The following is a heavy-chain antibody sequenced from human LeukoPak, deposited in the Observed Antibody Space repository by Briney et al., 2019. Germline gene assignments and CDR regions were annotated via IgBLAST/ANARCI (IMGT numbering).Heavy chain of an antibody. Sequence: GGSLRLSCAASGFAFSTYSMIWVRQAPGKGLEWVSYISPGSSTIYYADFAKGRFTISRDDGEKSLYLQMNPLRAEDTAVYYCARASRSRFNLNYEYYYYMDVWGKGTTVTVSS. CDR3: ARASRSRFNLNYEYYYYMDV. CDR2: ISPGSSTI. D-gene: IGHD1-7*01. J-gene: IGHJ6*03. CDR1: GFAFSTYS. V-gene: IGHV3-48*01.